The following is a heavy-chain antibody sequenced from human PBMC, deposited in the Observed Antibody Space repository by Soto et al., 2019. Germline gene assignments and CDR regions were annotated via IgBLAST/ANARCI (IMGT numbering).Heavy chain of an antibody. CDR2: ISWDGGST. CDR3: AKGGGFLEWLFLFDY. J-gene: IGHJ4*02. D-gene: IGHD3-3*01. V-gene: IGHV3-43*01. CDR1: GFTFDDYT. Sequence: EVQLVESGGVVVQPGGSLRLSCAASGFTFDDYTMHWVRQAPGKGLEWVSLISWDGGSTYYADSVKGRFTISRDNSKNSLYLQMNRLRTEDTALYYCAKGGGFLEWLFLFDYWGQGTLVTVSS.